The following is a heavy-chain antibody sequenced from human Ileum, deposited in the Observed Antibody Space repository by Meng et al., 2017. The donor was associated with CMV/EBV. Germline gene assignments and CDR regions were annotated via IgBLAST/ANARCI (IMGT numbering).Heavy chain of an antibody. CDR2: IRLAGSDK. J-gene: IGHJ3*02. V-gene: IGHV3-30*02. CDR1: GLSLSNYA. Sequence: GQSLKLACAASGLSLSNYAMSWVRPAPGKGPEWVAFIRLAGSDKYYADSVKGRFTISIDNSKKTLYLQMNGLRTEDTAMYCCEHDGERLFEFDIWGPGTMVTVSS. CDR3: EHDGERLFEFDI. D-gene: IGHD1-26*01.